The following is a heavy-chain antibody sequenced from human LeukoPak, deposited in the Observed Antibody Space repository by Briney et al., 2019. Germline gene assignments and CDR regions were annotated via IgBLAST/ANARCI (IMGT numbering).Heavy chain of an antibody. D-gene: IGHD5-18*01. CDR2: IIPILGIP. CDR3: ARVPYSYGYKDY. Sequence: SVKVSCKASGGTFRSYTINWVRQAPGQGVEWMGRIIPILGIPTYAQKFQGRVTITADKSTSTAYMELSSLRPEDTAVNYCARVPYSYGYKDYWGQGTLFTVS. J-gene: IGHJ4*02. CDR1: GGTFRSYT. V-gene: IGHV1-69*02.